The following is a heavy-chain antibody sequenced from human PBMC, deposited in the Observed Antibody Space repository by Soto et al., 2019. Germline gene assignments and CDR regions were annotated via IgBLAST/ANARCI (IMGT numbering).Heavy chain of an antibody. Sequence: QVQVVQSGAEVKKLGSSVKVSCKVSGGIFTNNAISWVRQAPGQGMEWLGGVIPLFDTAYYPQIVRGRIKISADGATNTAYMELRGLTSADTAVYFCSTCGNNDGYNFYHGMDVWGQVNTVTVS. J-gene: IGHJ6*02. CDR2: VIPLFDTA. D-gene: IGHD5-18*01. V-gene: IGHV1-69*01. CDR1: GGIFTNNA. CDR3: STCGNNDGYNFYHGMDV.